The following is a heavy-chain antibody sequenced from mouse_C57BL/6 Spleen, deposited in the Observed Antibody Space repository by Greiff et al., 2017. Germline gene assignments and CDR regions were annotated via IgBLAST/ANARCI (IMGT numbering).Heavy chain of an antibody. CDR3: ARGFIPGYFDV. Sequence: EVQLQQSGPELVKPGASVKIPCKASGYTFTDYNMDWVKQSHGKSLEWIGDINPNNGGTIYNQKFKGKATLTVDKSSSTAYMELRSLTSEDTAVYYCARGFIPGYFDVWGTGTTVTVSS. V-gene: IGHV1-18*01. CDR1: GYTFTDYN. D-gene: IGHD1-1*01. CDR2: INPNNGGT. J-gene: IGHJ1*03.